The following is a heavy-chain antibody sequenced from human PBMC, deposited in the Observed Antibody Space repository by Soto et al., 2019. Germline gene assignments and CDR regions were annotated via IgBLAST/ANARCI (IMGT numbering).Heavy chain of an antibody. CDR1: DHSRSVSVYY. J-gene: IGHJ4*02. Sequence: SVTQSLTGPGSDHSRSVSVYYLGWIRPPPGKGLEWIGSIYYSGSTYYNPSLKSRVTISVDTSKNQFSLKLSSVTAADTAVYYCARHGKGIVVVVAATFFDYWGQGTLVTVSS. CDR3: ARHGKGIVVVVAATFFDY. D-gene: IGHD2-15*01. V-gene: IGHV4-39*01. CDR2: IYYSGST.